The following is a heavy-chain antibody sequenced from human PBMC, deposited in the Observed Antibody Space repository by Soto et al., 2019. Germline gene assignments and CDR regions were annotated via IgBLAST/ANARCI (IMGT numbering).Heavy chain of an antibody. J-gene: IGHJ5*02. CDR3: VRSDWFDP. V-gene: IGHV3-74*03. Sequence: EVQLVESGGGLVQPGGSLRLSCAASGFSISHYWMSWVRQGPGKGLVWVSRVKSDGTTTTYADFAKGRFIISRDNTKNTVYLQMNSLRGEDRVMYYCVRSDWFDPWCHGTLVTVSS. CDR1: GFSISHYW. CDR2: VKSDGTTT.